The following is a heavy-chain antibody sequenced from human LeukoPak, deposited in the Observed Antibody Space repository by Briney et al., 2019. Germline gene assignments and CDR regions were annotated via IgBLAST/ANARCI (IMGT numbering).Heavy chain of an antibody. Sequence: GGSLRLSCAASGFTFSSYSMNWVRQAPGKGLEWVSYISGSSTTIYYADSVKGRFTISRDNAKNSLYLQMNSLRDEDAAVYYCARATYYYDSSAYYYFDYWGQGTLVTVSS. D-gene: IGHD3-22*01. CDR3: ARATYYYDSSAYYYFDY. J-gene: IGHJ4*02. CDR1: GFTFSSYS. CDR2: ISGSSTTI. V-gene: IGHV3-48*02.